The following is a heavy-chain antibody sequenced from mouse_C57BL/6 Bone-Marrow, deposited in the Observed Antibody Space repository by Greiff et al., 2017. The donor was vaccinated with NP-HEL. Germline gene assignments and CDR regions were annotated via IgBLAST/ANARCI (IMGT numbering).Heavy chain of an antibody. Sequence: EVQLVESEGGLVQPGSSMKLSCTASGFTFSDYYMAWVRQVPEKGLEWVANINYDGSSTYYLDSLKSRFIISRDNAKNILYLQMSSLKSEDTATYYCARDSYYYAMDYCGQGTSVTVSS. V-gene: IGHV5-16*01. CDR3: ARDSYYYAMDY. CDR2: INYDGSST. CDR1: GFTFSDYY. J-gene: IGHJ4*01. D-gene: IGHD2-12*01.